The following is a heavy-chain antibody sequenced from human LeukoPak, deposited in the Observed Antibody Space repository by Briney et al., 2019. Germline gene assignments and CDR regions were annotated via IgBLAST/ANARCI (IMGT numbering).Heavy chain of an antibody. CDR3: ARLVGSEYDFDTFDI. CDR1: GASIRSYY. Sequence: SETLSLTCDVSGASIRSYYWNWIRQPPGKGLEWIGYIYYIGSTNYNPSLKSRVTISLDTSKNHFSLKLSSVTAADTAVDYCARLVGSEYDFDTFDIWGQGAMVTVSS. J-gene: IGHJ3*02. CDR2: IYYIGST. V-gene: IGHV4-59*01. D-gene: IGHD3-3*01.